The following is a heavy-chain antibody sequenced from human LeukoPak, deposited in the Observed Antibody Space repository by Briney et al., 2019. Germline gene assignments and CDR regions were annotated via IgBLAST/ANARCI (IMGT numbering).Heavy chain of an antibody. CDR2: ISYDGSIK. CDR1: GFTFSSYT. CDR3: ARDGGYCGGDCYIEYFQH. V-gene: IGHV3-30*04. J-gene: IGHJ1*01. D-gene: IGHD2-21*02. Sequence: GGSLRLSCAASGFTFSSYTIHWVRQAPGKGLEWVAVISYDGSIKNYADSVKGRFTISRDNAKNSLYLQMNSLRAEDTAVYYCARDGGYCGGDCYIEYFQHWGQGTLVTVSS.